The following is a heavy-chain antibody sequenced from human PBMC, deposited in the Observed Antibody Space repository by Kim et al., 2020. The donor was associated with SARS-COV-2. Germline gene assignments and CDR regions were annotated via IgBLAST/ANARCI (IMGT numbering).Heavy chain of an antibody. V-gene: IGHV4-34*01. CDR3: ARGPPPLGWVWV. CDR2: INHSGST. CDR1: GGSFSGYY. D-gene: IGHD1-26*01. J-gene: IGHJ4*02. Sequence: SETLSLTCAVYGGSFSGYYWSWIRQPPGKGLEWIGEINHSGSTNYNPSLKSRVTISVDTSKNQFSLKLSSVTAADTAVYYCARGPPPLGWVWVWGQGTLVTVSS.